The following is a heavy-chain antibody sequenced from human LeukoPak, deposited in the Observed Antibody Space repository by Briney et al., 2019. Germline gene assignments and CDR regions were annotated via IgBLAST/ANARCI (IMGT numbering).Heavy chain of an antibody. CDR3: ATHGRVESFDY. Sequence: SETLSLTCAVYSGSFSGYYWSWIRQPPGKGLEWIGETNHSGSTNYNPSLKSRVTISVDTSKNQFSLKLSSMTAADTAVYYCATHGRVESFDYWGQGTLVTVSS. D-gene: IGHD5-24*01. CDR1: SGSFSGYY. CDR2: TNHSGST. V-gene: IGHV4-34*01. J-gene: IGHJ4*02.